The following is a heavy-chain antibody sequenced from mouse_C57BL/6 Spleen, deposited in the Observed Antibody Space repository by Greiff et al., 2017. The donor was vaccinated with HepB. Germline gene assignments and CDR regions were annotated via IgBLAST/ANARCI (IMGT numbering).Heavy chain of an antibody. D-gene: IGHD1-1*01. CDR3: ARDYYGSSYGYFDV. CDR2: INPSTGGT. V-gene: IGHV1-42*01. CDR1: GYSFTGYY. Sequence: EVQRVESGPELVKPGASVKISCKASGYSFTGYYMNWVKQSPEKSLEWIGEINPSTGGTTYNQKFKAKATLTVDKSSSTAYMQLKSLTSEDSAVYYCARDYYGSSYGYFDVWGTGTTVTVSS. J-gene: IGHJ1*03.